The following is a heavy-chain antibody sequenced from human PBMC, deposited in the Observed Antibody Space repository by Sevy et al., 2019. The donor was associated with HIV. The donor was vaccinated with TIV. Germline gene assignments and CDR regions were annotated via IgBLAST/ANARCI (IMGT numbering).Heavy chain of an antibody. CDR2: ITGRGDST. Sequence: GGSLRLSCAVSGFTFSSYAMSWVRQAPGKGLEWVSAITGRGDSTYYADSVKGRFIISRDNSKNTLYVQMNSLRTEDTAVYYCAKDVGATGGDAFDIWGQGTLVTVSS. J-gene: IGHJ3*02. D-gene: IGHD1-26*01. V-gene: IGHV3-23*01. CDR1: GFTFSSYA. CDR3: AKDVGATGGDAFDI.